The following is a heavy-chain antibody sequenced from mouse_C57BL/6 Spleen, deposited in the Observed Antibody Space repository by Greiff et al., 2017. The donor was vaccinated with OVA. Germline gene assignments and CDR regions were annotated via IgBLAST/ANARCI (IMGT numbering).Heavy chain of an antibody. CDR2: IWWDDDK. J-gene: IGHJ2*01. CDR1: GFSLSTFGMG. V-gene: IGHV8-8*01. Sequence: QVQLKESGPGILQPSQTLSLTCSFSGFSLSTFGMGVGWLRPPSGKGLEWLAHIWWDDDKYYNPALKSRLTISKDTSKNQVFLKIAHVDTADTATYYCARDYGSSLDYWGQGTTLTVSS. CDR3: ARDYGSSLDY. D-gene: IGHD1-1*01.